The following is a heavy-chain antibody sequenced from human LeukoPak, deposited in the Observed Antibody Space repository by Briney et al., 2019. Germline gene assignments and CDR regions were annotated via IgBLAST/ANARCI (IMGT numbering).Heavy chain of an antibody. J-gene: IGHJ3*01. CDR2: INPSGGST. CDR3: ARDPRRSIAVAGTGGGNWFDP. CDR1: GYTFTSYY. D-gene: IGHD6-19*01. Sequence: AASVKVSCKASGYTFTSYYMHWVRQAPGQGLEWMGIINPSGGSTSYAQKFQGRVTMTRDTSTSTVYMELSSLRSEDTAVYYCARDPRRSIAVAGTGGGNWFDPWGQGTMVTVSS. V-gene: IGHV1-46*01.